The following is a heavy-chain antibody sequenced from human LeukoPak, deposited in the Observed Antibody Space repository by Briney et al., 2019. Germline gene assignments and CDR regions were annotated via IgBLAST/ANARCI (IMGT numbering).Heavy chain of an antibody. V-gene: IGHV3-33*01. Sequence: GGSLRLSCSASGFTLSSYGMHWVRQAPGKGLEWVAMIWSDGNKKNYVDSAKGRFTISRDNSKNTLYLQLNRLRVEDTAVYYCVRGDGLILFDYWGQGTLVTVSS. J-gene: IGHJ4*02. CDR1: GFTLSSYG. CDR3: VRGDGLILFDY. CDR2: IWSDGNKK. D-gene: IGHD5-24*01.